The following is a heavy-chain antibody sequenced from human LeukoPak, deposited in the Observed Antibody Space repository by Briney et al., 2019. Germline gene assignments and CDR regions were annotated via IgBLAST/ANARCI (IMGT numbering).Heavy chain of an antibody. J-gene: IGHJ6*02. CDR1: GFTFSSYS. Sequence: PGGSLRLSCAASGFTFSSYSMNWVRQAPGKGLEWVSSISSSSSYIYYADPVKGRFTISRDNAKNSLYLQMNSLRAEDTAVYYCARDNKKTVPPHVHYYYYGMDVWGQGTTVTVSS. V-gene: IGHV3-21*01. D-gene: IGHD1-14*01. CDR3: ARDNKKTVPPHVHYYYYGMDV. CDR2: ISSSSSYI.